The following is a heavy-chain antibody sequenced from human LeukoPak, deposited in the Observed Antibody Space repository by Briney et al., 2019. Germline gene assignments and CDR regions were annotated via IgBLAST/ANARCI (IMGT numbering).Heavy chain of an antibody. CDR3: ARVPYCSSTSCSSWDYYYGMDV. Sequence: SSETLSLTCTVSGGSIRSGGYYWSWIRQPAGKGLEWIGRIYTSGSTNYNPSLKSRVTMSVDTSKNQFSLKLSSVTAADTAVYYCARVPYCSSTSCSSWDYYYGMDVWGQGTTVTVSS. J-gene: IGHJ6*02. CDR1: GGSIRSGGYY. V-gene: IGHV4-61*02. D-gene: IGHD2-2*01. CDR2: IYTSGST.